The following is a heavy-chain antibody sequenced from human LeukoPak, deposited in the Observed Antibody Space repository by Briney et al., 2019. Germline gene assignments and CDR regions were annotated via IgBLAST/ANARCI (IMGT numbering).Heavy chain of an antibody. Sequence: ASVKVSCKASGYTFTSYGISWVRQAPGQGLEWMGWISAYNGNTNYAQKLQGRVTMTTDTSTSTAYMELRSLRPDDTAVYYCARDLAVIWVRGVSNGPNAFDIWGQGTMVTVSS. CDR1: GYTFTSYG. CDR2: ISAYNGNT. J-gene: IGHJ3*02. D-gene: IGHD3-10*01. CDR3: ARDLAVIWVRGVSNGPNAFDI. V-gene: IGHV1-18*01.